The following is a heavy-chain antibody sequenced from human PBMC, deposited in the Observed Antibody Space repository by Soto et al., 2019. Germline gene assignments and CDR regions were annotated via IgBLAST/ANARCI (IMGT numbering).Heavy chain of an antibody. J-gene: IGHJ3*02. CDR1: GGSFSGYY. Sequence: SETLSLTCAVYGGSFSGYYWSWIRQPPGKGLEWIGEINHSGSTNYNPSLKSRVTISVDTSKNQFSLKLSSVTAADTAVYYCARVSLTVTTPKNRGIGAFDIWGQGTMVTVSS. CDR3: ARVSLTVTTPKNRGIGAFDI. CDR2: INHSGST. D-gene: IGHD4-17*01. V-gene: IGHV4-34*01.